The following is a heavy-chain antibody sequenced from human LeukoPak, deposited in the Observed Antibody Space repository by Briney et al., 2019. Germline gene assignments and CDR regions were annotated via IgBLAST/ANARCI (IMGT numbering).Heavy chain of an antibody. CDR3: GQSTSMRYFFDL. D-gene: IGHD2-8*01. V-gene: IGHV3-23*01. J-gene: IGHJ2*01. CDR2: ISGSGGRT. Sequence: GGSLRLSCAASGHIFNRYAVAWVRQAPGKGLEWVSTISGSGGRTFFADSVKGRFTVSRDNSVFLQMNSLRAEDTALYYLGQSTSMRYFFDLWGRGTLVTVSS. CDR1: GHIFNRYA.